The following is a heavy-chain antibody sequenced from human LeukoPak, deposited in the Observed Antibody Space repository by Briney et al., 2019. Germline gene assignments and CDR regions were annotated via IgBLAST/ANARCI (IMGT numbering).Heavy chain of an antibody. J-gene: IGHJ6*02. CDR1: GGSISSYF. Sequence: SETLPLTCTVSGGSISSYFWSWIRQPPGKGLKWIGHIYYSGSTNYNPSLKSRVTVSVDTSKNQFSLKLSSVTAADTAVYYCARGAGNYYFYGMDVWGQGTTVTVSS. CDR3: ARGAGNYYFYGMDV. V-gene: IGHV4-59*01. CDR2: IYYSGST.